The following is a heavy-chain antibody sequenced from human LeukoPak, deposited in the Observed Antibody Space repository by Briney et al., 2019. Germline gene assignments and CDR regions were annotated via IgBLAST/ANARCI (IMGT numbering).Heavy chain of an antibody. Sequence: PGGSLRLSCAASGFTFSSYAMHWVRQAPGKGLEWVAVISYDGSTKYYADSVKGRFTISRDNSKNTLYLQMNSLRAEDTAVYYCAKLVGYGSGSYPHFDYWGQGTLVTVSS. CDR1: GFTFSSYA. CDR3: AKLVGYGSGSYPHFDY. CDR2: ISYDGSTK. D-gene: IGHD3-10*01. J-gene: IGHJ4*02. V-gene: IGHV3-30*04.